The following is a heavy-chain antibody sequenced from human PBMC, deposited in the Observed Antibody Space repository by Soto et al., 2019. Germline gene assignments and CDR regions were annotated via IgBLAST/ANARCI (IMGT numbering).Heavy chain of an antibody. CDR2: ISSSSSYT. CDR1: GFTFSDYY. D-gene: IGHD1-26*01. V-gene: IGHV3-11*06. CDR3: ASSAPEKYSGSPATIDY. J-gene: IGHJ4*02. Sequence: GGSLRLSCAASGFTFSDYYMSWIRQAPGKGLEWVSYISSSSSYTNYADSVKGRFTISRDNAKNSLYLQMNSLRAEDTAVYYCASSAPEKYSGSPATIDYWGQGTLVTVSS.